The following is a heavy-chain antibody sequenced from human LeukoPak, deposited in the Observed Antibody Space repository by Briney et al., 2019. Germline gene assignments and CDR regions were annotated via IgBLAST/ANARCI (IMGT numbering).Heavy chain of an antibody. CDR2: MNPNSGNT. J-gene: IGHJ6*02. CDR1: GYTFTSYD. CDR3: ARGYHFYYDLWSGYYLPYYYYYGMDV. D-gene: IGHD3-3*01. Sequence: ASVKVSCKASGYTFTSYDINWVRQATGQGLEWMGWMNPNSGNTGYAQKFQGRVTMTRNTSISTAYMELSSLRSEDTAVYYCARGYHFYYDLWSGYYLPYYYYYGMDVWGQGTTVTVSS. V-gene: IGHV1-8*01.